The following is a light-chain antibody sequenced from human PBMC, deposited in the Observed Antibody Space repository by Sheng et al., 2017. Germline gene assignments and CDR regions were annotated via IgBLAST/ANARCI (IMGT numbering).Light chain of an antibody. V-gene: IGKV1-39*01. J-gene: IGKJ2*01. Sequence: DIQMTQSPSSLSASVGDRVTITCRASQTINTYVNWYQQKPGKAPNLLVYAASILQSGVPSRFSGSGSGSDFTLSINSLQSEDLSTYYCQQSYSIPYTFGPRGPKLEIK. CDR3: QQSYSIPYT. CDR1: QTINTY. CDR2: AAS.